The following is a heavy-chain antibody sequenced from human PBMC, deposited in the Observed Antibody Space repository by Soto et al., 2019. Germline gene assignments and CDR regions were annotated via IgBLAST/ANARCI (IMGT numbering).Heavy chain of an antibody. V-gene: IGHV1-18*01. CDR3: ARFYASGSYPYDY. D-gene: IGHD3-10*01. CDR2: ISAYNGNT. J-gene: IGHJ4*02. CDR1: GYTFTTYG. Sequence: ASVKVSCKASGYTFTTYGISWVRQAPGQGLEWMGWISAYNGNTNYAQNLQGRVTMATDTSTSTAYMEPRSLRSDDTAVYYCARFYASGSYPYDYWRQRTLVTVSS.